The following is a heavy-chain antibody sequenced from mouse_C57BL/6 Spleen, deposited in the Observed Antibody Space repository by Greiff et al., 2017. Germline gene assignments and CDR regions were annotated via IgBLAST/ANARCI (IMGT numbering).Heavy chain of an antibody. V-gene: IGHV1-81*01. Sequence: QVQLKQSGAELARPGASVKLSCKASGYTFTSYGISWVKQRTGPGLEWIGEIYPRSGNTYYNEKFKGKATLTADKSSSTAYMELRSLTSEDSAVYFCARCYGNSPYFDYWGQGTTLTVSS. CDR2: IYPRSGNT. D-gene: IGHD2-1*01. CDR1: GYTFTSYG. J-gene: IGHJ2*01. CDR3: ARCYGNSPYFDY.